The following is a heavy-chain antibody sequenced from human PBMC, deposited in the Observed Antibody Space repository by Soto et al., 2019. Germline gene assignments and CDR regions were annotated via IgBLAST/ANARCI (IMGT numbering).Heavy chain of an antibody. CDR3: AREVVGPTTNWFDP. J-gene: IGHJ5*02. D-gene: IGHD1-26*01. CDR1: GFMFGSHT. Sequence: EVQLVESGGGLVKPGGSLRLSCAASGFMFGSHTMTWARQAPGKGLEWVASISSVSSYIYYADSVKGRFTISRDNAKDSLYLQMDSLRAEDTAVYFCAREVVGPTTNWFDPWGQGTLVTVSS. CDR2: ISSVSSYI. V-gene: IGHV3-21*06.